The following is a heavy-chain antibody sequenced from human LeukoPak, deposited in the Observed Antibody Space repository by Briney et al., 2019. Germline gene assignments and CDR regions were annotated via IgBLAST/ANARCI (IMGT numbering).Heavy chain of an antibody. CDR3: AKDTRPDYGDYVFDY. J-gene: IGHJ4*02. D-gene: IGHD4-17*01. Sequence: GRSLRLSCAASGFTFSSYGMHWVRQAPGKGLEWVAVISYDGSNKHYADSVKGRFTISRDNSKNTLYLQMNSLRAEDTAVYYCAKDTRPDYGDYVFDYWGPGTLVTVSS. CDR1: GFTFSSYG. CDR2: ISYDGSNK. V-gene: IGHV3-30*18.